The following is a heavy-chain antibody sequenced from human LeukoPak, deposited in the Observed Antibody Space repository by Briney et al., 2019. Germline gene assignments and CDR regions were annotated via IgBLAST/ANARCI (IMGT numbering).Heavy chain of an antibody. CDR2: IIGSGGIT. J-gene: IGHJ4*02. CDR3: AKVGVSGYDLDC. Sequence: PGGSLRLSCGASGFTYSTYGMSWVRQAPGKGLEWVSGIIGSGGITSYADSVKGRFTISRDNSKNTLYLQMNSPRVGDTAVYYCAKVGVSGYDLDCWGQGTLVTVSS. V-gene: IGHV3-23*01. D-gene: IGHD5-12*01. CDR1: GFTYSTYG.